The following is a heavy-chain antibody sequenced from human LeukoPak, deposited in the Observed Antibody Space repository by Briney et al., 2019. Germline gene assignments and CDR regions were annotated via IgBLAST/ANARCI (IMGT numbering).Heavy chain of an antibody. CDR2: IRYDGSNK. V-gene: IGHV3-30*02. D-gene: IGHD3-22*01. J-gene: IGHJ4*02. Sequence: GGSLRLSCAASGFTFSSYGMHWVRKAPGKGLEWVAFIRYDGSNKYYADSVKGRFTISRDNSKNTLYLQMNSLRAEDTAVYYCAKALSVVITYFDYWGQGTLVTVSS. CDR3: AKALSVVITYFDY. CDR1: GFTFSSYG.